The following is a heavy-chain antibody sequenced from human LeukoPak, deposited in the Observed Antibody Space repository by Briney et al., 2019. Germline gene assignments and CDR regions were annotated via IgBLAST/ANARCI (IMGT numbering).Heavy chain of an antibody. CDR1: GYTFTGYY. J-gene: IGHJ6*04. V-gene: IGHV1-2*02. Sequence: ASVKVSCKASGYTFTGYYMHWVRQAPGQGLEWMGWINPNSGGTNYAQEFQGRVTMTRDTSISTAYMELSRLRSDDTAVYYCAGPNRYCSSTSCLIMDVWGKGTTVTVSS. CDR3: AGPNRYCSSTSCLIMDV. CDR2: INPNSGGT. D-gene: IGHD2-2*01.